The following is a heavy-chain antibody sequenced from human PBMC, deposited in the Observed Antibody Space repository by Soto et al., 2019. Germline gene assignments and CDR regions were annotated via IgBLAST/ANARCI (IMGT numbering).Heavy chain of an antibody. CDR1: GYSFTSYW. Sequence: GESLKISCKGSGYSFTSYWIGWVRQMPGKGLEWMGIIYPGDSDTRYSPSFQGQVTISADKSISTAYRQWSSLKASDPAMYYCARHRKVSVVVPAAIDYWGQGTLVTVSS. V-gene: IGHV5-51*01. J-gene: IGHJ4*02. CDR2: IYPGDSDT. D-gene: IGHD2-2*01. CDR3: ARHRKVSVVVPAAIDY.